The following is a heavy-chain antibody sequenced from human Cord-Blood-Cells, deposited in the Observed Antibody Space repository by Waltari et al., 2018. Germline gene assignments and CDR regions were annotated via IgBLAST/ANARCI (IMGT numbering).Heavy chain of an antibody. CDR3: AKRYDFWSSLGD. D-gene: IGHD3-3*01. CDR1: GFTSDDHA. V-gene: IGHV3-9*02. J-gene: IGHJ4*02. CDR2: ISWNSGSI. Sequence: QLLASGGGLVHPGRSLRVPSPASGFTSDDHALRWVRQAPGKGLEWVSGISWNSGSIGYADCVKGRFTISRDNAKSSLDLQMNSLRAEDTALYCCAKRYDFWSSLGDWGQGTLVTVSS.